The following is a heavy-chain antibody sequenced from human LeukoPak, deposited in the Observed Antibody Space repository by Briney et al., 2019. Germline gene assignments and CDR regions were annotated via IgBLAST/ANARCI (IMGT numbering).Heavy chain of an antibody. Sequence: GGSLRLSCAASGFTFSSYEMNWVRQAPGKGLEWVSYISSSGSTKYYADSVKGRFTISRDNAKNSLYLQTNSLRAEDTTVYYCARAFQELPQLYYYYYMDVWGKGTTVTVPS. D-gene: IGHD6-13*01. V-gene: IGHV3-48*03. CDR2: ISSSGSTK. CDR1: GFTFSSYE. CDR3: ARAFQELPQLYYYYYMDV. J-gene: IGHJ6*03.